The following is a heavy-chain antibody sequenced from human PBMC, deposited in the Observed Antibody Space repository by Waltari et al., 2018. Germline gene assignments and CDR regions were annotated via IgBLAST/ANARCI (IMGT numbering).Heavy chain of an antibody. CDR2: INTDGSTI. D-gene: IGHD4-17*01. CDR3: TREDYGGKDY. CDR1: GFTFSPYW. V-gene: IGHV3-74*01. Sequence: EVQLAESGGGLVQPGESVRLSCAASGFTFSPYWMHWVRQGPGKGLVWVSRINTDGSTINYADSVKGRFTISRDNAKNTLYLQMNSLRAEDTAVYYCTREDYGGKDYWGQGTLVTVSS. J-gene: IGHJ4*02.